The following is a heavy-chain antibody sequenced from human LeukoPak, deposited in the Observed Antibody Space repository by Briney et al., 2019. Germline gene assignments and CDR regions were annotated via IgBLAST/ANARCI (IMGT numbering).Heavy chain of an antibody. CDR3: TTDTADNFWSGYSQYYFDY. Sequence: GGSLRLSCAASGFTFSNAWMSWVRQAPGKGLEWVGRIKSKTDGGTTDYAAPVKGRFTISRDDSKNTLYLQMNSLKTEDTAVYYCTTDTADNFWSGYSQYYFDYWGQGTLVTVSS. CDR2: IKSKTDGGTT. V-gene: IGHV3-15*01. CDR1: GFTFSNAW. J-gene: IGHJ4*02. D-gene: IGHD3-3*01.